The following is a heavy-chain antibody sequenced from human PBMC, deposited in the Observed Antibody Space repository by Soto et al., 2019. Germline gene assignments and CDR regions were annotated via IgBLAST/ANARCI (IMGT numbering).Heavy chain of an antibody. D-gene: IGHD1-26*01. CDR1: GGTFSGYA. CDR3: ARDMGATTPFDY. Sequence: QVQLVQSGAEVKKPGSSVKVSCKPSGGTFSGYAISWVRQAPGQGLEWLGGIIPIFGTVNYAQKFQDRVTISADESTRTAYMQLGSLRSEDTAVYYCARDMGATTPFDYWGQGTLVTVSS. J-gene: IGHJ4*02. V-gene: IGHV1-69*01. CDR2: IIPIFGTV.